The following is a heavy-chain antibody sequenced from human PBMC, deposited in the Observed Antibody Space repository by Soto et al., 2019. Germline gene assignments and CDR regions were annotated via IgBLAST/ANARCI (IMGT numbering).Heavy chain of an antibody. CDR2: IYYSGST. CDR1: GGSISSCGYY. Sequence: TLARTFTVSGGSISSCGYYWSWIRQHPVKVLEWIGYIYYSGSTYYNPSLKSRVTISVYTSKNQFSLKLSSVTAADTAVYYCRGEYKGLPGPTIKYYYGVEVWGQGTTVNVSS. V-gene: IGHV4-31*03. D-gene: IGHD5-12*01. CDR3: RGEYKGLPGPTIKYYYGVEV. J-gene: IGHJ6*02.